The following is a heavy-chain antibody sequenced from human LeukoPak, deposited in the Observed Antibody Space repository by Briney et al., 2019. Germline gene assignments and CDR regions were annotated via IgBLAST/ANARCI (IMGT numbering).Heavy chain of an antibody. V-gene: IGHV4-38-2*02. D-gene: IGHD3-10*01. CDR3: ARHQTVLLWFGESGPIDY. CDR2: IYHSGST. CDR1: GYSISSGYY. Sequence: SETLSLTCTVSGYSISSGYYWGWIRQPPGKGLEWIGSIYHSGSTYYNPSLKSRVTISVDASKNQFSLKLSSVTAADTAVYYCARHQTVLLWFGESGPIDYWGQGTLVTVSS. J-gene: IGHJ4*02.